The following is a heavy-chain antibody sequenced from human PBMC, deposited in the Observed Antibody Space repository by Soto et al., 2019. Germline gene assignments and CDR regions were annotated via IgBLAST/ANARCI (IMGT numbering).Heavy chain of an antibody. V-gene: IGHV3-11*01. D-gene: IGHD3-22*01. CDR1: GFTFSDYY. Sequence: QVQLVESGGGLVKPGGSLRLSCAASGFTFSDYYMSWIRQAPGKGLEWVSYISSSGSTIYYADSVKGRFTISRDNAKNSLYLQMNSLRAEDTAVYYCARLDGNDYDSSGYYYYYHGMDVWGQGTTVTVSS. CDR2: ISSSGSTI. J-gene: IGHJ6*02. CDR3: ARLDGNDYDSSGYYYYYHGMDV.